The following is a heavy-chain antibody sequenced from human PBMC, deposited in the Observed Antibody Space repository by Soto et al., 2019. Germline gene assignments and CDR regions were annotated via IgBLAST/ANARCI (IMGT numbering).Heavy chain of an antibody. CDR2: ISYDGNLK. V-gene: IGHV3-30*03. CDR3: AREGAYGEWDFAL. J-gene: IGHJ2*01. D-gene: IGHD3-10*01. Sequence: QVQLVESGGGVVQPGRSLRLSCAASGFTFSSYGMHWVRQAPGKGLEWVTVISYDGNLKYYADSVRGRFTGSRDDSKSTLYLQMNSLGTEDTAVYYCAREGAYGEWDFALWGRGTLVTVSS. CDR1: GFTFSSYG.